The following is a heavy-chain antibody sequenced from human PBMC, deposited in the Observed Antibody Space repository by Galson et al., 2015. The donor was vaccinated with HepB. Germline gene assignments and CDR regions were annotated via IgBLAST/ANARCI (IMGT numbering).Heavy chain of an antibody. CDR1: GFTFSDYY. CDR3: AKERGSYYDY. CDR2: ISSSSTYT. Sequence: SVRLSCAASGFTFSDYYMSWIRQAPGKGLEWVSYISSSSTYTNYADSVKGRFTISRDNAKNSLYLQMNSLRAEDTAVYYCAKERGSYYDYWGQGILVTVSS. V-gene: IGHV3-11*06. J-gene: IGHJ4*02. D-gene: IGHD3-10*01.